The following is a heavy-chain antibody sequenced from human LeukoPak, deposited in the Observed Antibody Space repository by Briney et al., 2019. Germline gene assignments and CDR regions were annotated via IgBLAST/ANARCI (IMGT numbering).Heavy chain of an antibody. CDR2: IYHSGIT. CDR1: GGSLSSGDSS. CDR3: ARKGFTAFDI. Sequence: PSETLSLTCAVFGGSLSSGDSSWSWIRQPPGKGLEWIGYIYHSGITYYNPSLKSRVTISGDRSKNHFSLKLGSVTAADTAVYYCARKGFTAFDIWGQGTMVTVSS. D-gene: IGHD3-16*01. J-gene: IGHJ3*02. V-gene: IGHV4-30-2*01.